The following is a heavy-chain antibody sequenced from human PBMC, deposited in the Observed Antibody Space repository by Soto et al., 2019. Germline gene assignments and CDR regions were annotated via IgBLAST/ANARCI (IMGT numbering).Heavy chain of an antibody. Sequence: LRLSCAASGFTFSSYAMSWVRQAPGKGLEWVSAISGSGGSTYYADSVKGRFTISRDNSKNTLYLQMNSLRAEDTAVYYCAKVSLLLYYYYYMDVWGKGTTVTVSS. CDR3: AKVSLLLYYYYYMDV. D-gene: IGHD2-15*01. V-gene: IGHV3-23*01. CDR1: GFTFSSYA. J-gene: IGHJ6*03. CDR2: ISGSGGST.